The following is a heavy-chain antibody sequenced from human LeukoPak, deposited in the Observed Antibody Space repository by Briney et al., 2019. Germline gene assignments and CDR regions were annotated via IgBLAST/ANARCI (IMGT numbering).Heavy chain of an antibody. Sequence: SETLSLTCTVSGDSVSSGEYYWNWIRQTPGKGLEWIGYIYYNGGSHYNPSLKSRVIISVDTSHNQFSLRLSSVTAADTAVYYCARDYYGSRSFEPWGQGTLVTVSS. CDR1: GDSVSSGEYY. J-gene: IGHJ5*02. CDR3: ARDYYGSRSFEP. V-gene: IGHV4-30-4*01. D-gene: IGHD3-10*01. CDR2: IYYNGGS.